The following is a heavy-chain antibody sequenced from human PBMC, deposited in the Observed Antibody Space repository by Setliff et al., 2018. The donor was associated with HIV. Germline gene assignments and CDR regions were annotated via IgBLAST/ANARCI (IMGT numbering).Heavy chain of an antibody. CDR3: AASADGDCATTSCTNWFDP. CDR2: IKTKPNSYAT. Sequence: GGSLRLSCSASGFTFSGSALHWVRQASGKGLEWVGRIKTKPNSYATAHGASMEGRFTISRDDSKSTAYLQLSSLKVEDTAVYFCAASADGDCATTSCTNWFDPWGQGTLVTVSS. D-gene: IGHD2-21*01. V-gene: IGHV3-73*01. CDR1: GFTFSGSA. J-gene: IGHJ5*02.